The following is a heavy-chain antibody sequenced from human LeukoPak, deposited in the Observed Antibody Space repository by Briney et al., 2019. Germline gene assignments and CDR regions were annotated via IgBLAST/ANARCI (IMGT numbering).Heavy chain of an antibody. J-gene: IGHJ4*02. CDR3: ARDRSFQDYSLDY. Sequence: VASVKVSCKASGYTFTSYAMHWVRQAPGQRLEWMGWINAGNGNTKYSQKFQGRVTITRDTSASTAYMELSSLRSEDTAVYYCARDRSFQDYSLDYWGQGTLVTVSS. CDR1: GYTFTSYA. D-gene: IGHD4-11*01. CDR2: INAGNGNT. V-gene: IGHV1-3*01.